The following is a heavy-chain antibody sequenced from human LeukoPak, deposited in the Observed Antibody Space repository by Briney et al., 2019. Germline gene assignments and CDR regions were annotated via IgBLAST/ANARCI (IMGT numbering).Heavy chain of an antibody. J-gene: IGHJ4*02. V-gene: IGHV5-51*01. D-gene: IGHD3-10*01. Sequence: GSLQISCQDSGPTFTIYWIGWVRQVTGKGLEWMGFIYSGDSETRYSPSFQGQVTISADKSISTSSLQWSSLKAADSSMYYWARSLVRGASDYWGQGTLVTVSS. CDR1: GPTFTIYW. CDR2: IYSGDSET. CDR3: ARSLVRGASDY.